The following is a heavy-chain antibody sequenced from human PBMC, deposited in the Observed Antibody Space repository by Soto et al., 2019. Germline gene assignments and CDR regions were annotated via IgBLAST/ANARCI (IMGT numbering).Heavy chain of an antibody. V-gene: IGHV4-39*01. J-gene: IGHJ5*02. CDR3: ARHGSGSYYNNWFDP. CDR2: INHSGST. D-gene: IGHD3-10*01. Sequence: PSETLSLTCTVSSGSISSTIYSWDWIRQPPGKGLEWIGEINHSGSTNYNPSLKSRVTISVDTSKNQFSLKLSSVTAADTAVYYCARHGSGSYYNNWFDPWSQGTLVTVSS. CDR1: SGSISSTIYS.